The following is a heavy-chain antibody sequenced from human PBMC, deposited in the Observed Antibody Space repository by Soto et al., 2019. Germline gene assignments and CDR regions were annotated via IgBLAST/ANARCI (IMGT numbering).Heavy chain of an antibody. CDR3: ASSLRFLERFFDY. CDR2: INHSGST. D-gene: IGHD3-3*01. J-gene: IGHJ4*02. V-gene: IGHV4-34*01. Sequence: QVHLQQWGARVLKPSETPSLTCAVDGGSFSGYYWSWIRQPPGKGLEWIGEINHSGSTNYNPSLKSRITISLDMSKNQFSLKLSSVTAADAAVYYCASSLRFLERFFDYWGQGTLVTVSS. CDR1: GGSFSGYY.